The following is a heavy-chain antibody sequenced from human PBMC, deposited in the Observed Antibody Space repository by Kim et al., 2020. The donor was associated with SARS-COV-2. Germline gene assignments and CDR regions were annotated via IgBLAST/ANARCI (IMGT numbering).Heavy chain of an antibody. CDR1: GFTFKNYA. D-gene: IGHD2-15*01. CDR3: AKARGLVVVSPKGALDV. J-gene: IGHJ6*02. V-gene: IGHV3-23*01. Sequence: GGSLRLSCAASGFTFKNYAMNWVRQAPGRGPEWVSAISGSGGSTFYGDSVKGRFTMSRDNSKNTLYLQMTSLRAEDSAVYYCAKARGLVVVSPKGALDVWGHGTTVTVSS. CDR2: ISGSGGST.